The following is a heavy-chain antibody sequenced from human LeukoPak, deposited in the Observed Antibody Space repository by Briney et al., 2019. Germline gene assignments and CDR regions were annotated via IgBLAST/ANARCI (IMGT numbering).Heavy chain of an antibody. CDR1: GFTFSSYS. CDR3: AREYYDFWSGYYNYYYYGMDV. V-gene: IGHV3-21*01. CDR2: ISSSSSYI. J-gene: IGHJ6*02. Sequence: GRSLRLSCAASGFTFSSYSMNWVRQAPGKGLEWVSSISSSSSYIYYADSVKGRFTISRDNAKNSLYLQMNSLRAEDTAVYYCAREYYDFWSGYYNYYYYGMDVWGQGTTVTVSS. D-gene: IGHD3-3*01.